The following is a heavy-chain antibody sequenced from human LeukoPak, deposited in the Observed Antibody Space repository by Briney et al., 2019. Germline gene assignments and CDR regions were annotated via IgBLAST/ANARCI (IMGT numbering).Heavy chain of an antibody. Sequence: GGSLRLTCAASGFTFSSYAMHWVRQAPGKGLEWVAVISYDGSNKYYADSVKGRFTISRDNSKNTLYLQMNSLRAEDTAVYYCARSVEGSGWAPLDYWGQGTLVTVSS. CDR1: GFTFSSYA. V-gene: IGHV3-30*14. D-gene: IGHD6-19*01. CDR2: ISYDGSNK. J-gene: IGHJ4*02. CDR3: ARSVEGSGWAPLDY.